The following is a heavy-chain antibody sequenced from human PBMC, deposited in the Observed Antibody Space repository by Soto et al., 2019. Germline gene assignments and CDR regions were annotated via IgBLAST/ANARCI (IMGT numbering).Heavy chain of an antibody. V-gene: IGHV1-18*01. CDR3: ASENGDYDL. J-gene: IGHJ2*01. CDR2: ISTNSGNT. Sequence: ASVKVSCKTSGYTFSSYSINWVRQAPGQGLEWMAWISTNSGNTHYAERVQGRVTVTLDKSARTAFMEMWGLTSDDTAVYFCASENGDYDLWG. D-gene: IGHD2-8*01. CDR1: GYTFSSYS.